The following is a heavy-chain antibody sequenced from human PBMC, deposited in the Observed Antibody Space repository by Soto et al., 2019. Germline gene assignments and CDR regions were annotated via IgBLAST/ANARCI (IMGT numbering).Heavy chain of an antibody. CDR2: INPNSGGT. Sequence: QVQLVQSGAEVKKPGASVKVSCKASGYTFTGYYMHWVRQAPGQGLEWMGWINPNSGGTNYAQKFQGWVTMTRDTSISTAYRELSRLRSDDTAVYYCARGHAYSSSWYHSNWFDPWGQGTLVTVSS. J-gene: IGHJ5*02. CDR3: ARGHAYSSSWYHSNWFDP. V-gene: IGHV1-2*04. D-gene: IGHD6-13*01. CDR1: GYTFTGYY.